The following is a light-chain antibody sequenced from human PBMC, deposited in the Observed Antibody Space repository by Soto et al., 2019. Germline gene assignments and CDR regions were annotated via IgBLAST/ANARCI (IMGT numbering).Light chain of an antibody. CDR1: NIGGKS. CDR3: QVWDDNSDHHV. J-gene: IGLJ1*01. V-gene: IGLV3-21*02. CDR2: DDS. Sequence: SYGLTQPSSVSVAPGQTARISCGGNNIGGKSVHWYQQKPGQAPVVVVYDDSDRPSGIPERFSGSNSGNTATLTISRVEAGDEADYHCQVWDDNSDHHVFGTGTKGTVL.